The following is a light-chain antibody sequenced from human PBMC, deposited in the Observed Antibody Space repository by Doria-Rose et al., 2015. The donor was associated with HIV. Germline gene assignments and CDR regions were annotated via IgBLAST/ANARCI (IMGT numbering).Light chain of an antibody. CDR1: QSISSW. V-gene: IGKV1-5*03. Sequence: CRASQSISSWLAWYQQKPGKAPKLLIYKASTLESGAPSRFGGSASGTDFTLIISSLQPDDFATYYCQQYNDYPRTFGQGTRPEVK. J-gene: IGKJ1*01. CDR2: KAS. CDR3: QQYNDYPRT.